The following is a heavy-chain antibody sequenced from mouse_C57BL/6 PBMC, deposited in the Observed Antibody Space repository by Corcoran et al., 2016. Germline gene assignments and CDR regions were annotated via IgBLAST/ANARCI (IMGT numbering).Heavy chain of an antibody. CDR3: ARPDGYYVRFAY. Sequence: EVQLQQSGPELVKPGASVKISCKASGYTFTDYYMNWVKQSHGKSLEWIGDINPNNGGTSYNQKFKGKATLTVDKSSSTAYMELRSLTSEDSAVYYCARPDGYYVRFAYWGQGTLVTVSA. CDR2: INPNNGGT. V-gene: IGHV1-26*01. D-gene: IGHD2-3*01. CDR1: GYTFTDYY. J-gene: IGHJ3*01.